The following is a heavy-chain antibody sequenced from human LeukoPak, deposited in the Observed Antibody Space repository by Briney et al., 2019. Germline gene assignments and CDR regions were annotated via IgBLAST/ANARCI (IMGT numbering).Heavy chain of an antibody. CDR2: ISAYNGNT. V-gene: IGHV1-18*01. CDR1: GYTFTSYG. D-gene: IGHD6-13*01. CDR3: ARGVSGSSWYFRWFDP. Sequence: ASVKVSCKASGYTFTSYGISWVRQAPGQGLEWMGWISAYNGNTNYAQKLQGRVTMTTDTSTSTAYMELRSLRSDDTAVYYCARGVSGSSWYFRWFDPWGQGTLVTVSS. J-gene: IGHJ5*02.